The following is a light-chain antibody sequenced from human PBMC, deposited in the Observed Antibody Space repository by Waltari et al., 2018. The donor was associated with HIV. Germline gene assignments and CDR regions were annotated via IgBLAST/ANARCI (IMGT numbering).Light chain of an antibody. CDR2: EVI. V-gene: IGLV2-11*01. Sequence: HSALSQTRSVSRYPGQSVTISCTGTSSHRGGYDSVSWYLQHQGKVPKLIIYEVINRPSGVPDRFPGSKSGNTASLTISGLQTEDEADYCCCSYAGTYTYVLFGGGTKLTV. J-gene: IGLJ3*02. CDR1: SSHRGGYDS. CDR3: CSYAGTYTYVL.